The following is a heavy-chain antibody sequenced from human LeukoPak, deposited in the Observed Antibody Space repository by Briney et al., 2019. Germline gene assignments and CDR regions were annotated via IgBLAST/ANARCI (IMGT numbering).Heavy chain of an antibody. CDR2: INLKSGGT. CDR3: ARDHNWGPDY. J-gene: IGHJ4*02. CDR1: GYTFTVYS. Sequence: ASVKVSCKASGYTFTVYSIHWVRQAPGQGLEWMGWINLKSGGTNYAQKFQARVTMTRETSISTAYMELSRLRSDDTAVYYCARDHNWGPDYWGQGTLVSVSS. V-gene: IGHV1-2*02. D-gene: IGHD7-27*01.